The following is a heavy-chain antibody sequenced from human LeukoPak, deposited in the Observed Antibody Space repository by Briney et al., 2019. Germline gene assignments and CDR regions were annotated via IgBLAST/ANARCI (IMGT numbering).Heavy chain of an antibody. CDR3: ARDSSPDSATTYYDALDM. V-gene: IGHV3-7*01. Sequence: GGSLRLSCAGSGFSFRRFWMTWVRQAPGRGLEWVANINGDGDGKRYADSVKDRFTISRDNARSLVFLQIRSLRDEDTAPYYCARDSSPDSATTYYDALDMWGQGTMVTVSS. CDR1: GFSFRRFW. CDR2: INGDGDGK. J-gene: IGHJ3*02. D-gene: IGHD1-1*01.